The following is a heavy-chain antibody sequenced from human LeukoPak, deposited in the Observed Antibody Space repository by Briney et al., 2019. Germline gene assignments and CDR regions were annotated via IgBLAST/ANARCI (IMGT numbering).Heavy chain of an antibody. V-gene: IGHV3-23*01. CDR1: GSTFSSYA. CDR2: ISGSGGST. J-gene: IGHJ4*02. Sequence: GGSLRLSCAASGSTFSSYAMSWARQAPGKGLEWVSAISGSGGSTYYADSVKGRFTISRDNSKNTLYLQMNSLRAEDTAVYYCASPKDIAGAALGDCWGQGTLVTVSS. D-gene: IGHD6-19*01. CDR3: ASPKDIAGAALGDC.